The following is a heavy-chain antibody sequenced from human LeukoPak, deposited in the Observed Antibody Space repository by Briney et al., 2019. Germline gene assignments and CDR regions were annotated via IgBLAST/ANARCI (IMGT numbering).Heavy chain of an antibody. CDR1: GGSISSSSYY. CDR2: IYYSGST. CDR3: ARHYYDSSGYYSLWYFDL. D-gene: IGHD3-22*01. Sequence: SETLSLTCTVSGGSISSSSYYWGWIRQPPGKGLEWIGSIYYSGSTYYNPSLKSRVTISVDTSKNQFSLKLSSVTAADTAVYYCARHYYDSSGYYSLWYFDLWGRGTLVTVSS. J-gene: IGHJ2*01. V-gene: IGHV4-39*01.